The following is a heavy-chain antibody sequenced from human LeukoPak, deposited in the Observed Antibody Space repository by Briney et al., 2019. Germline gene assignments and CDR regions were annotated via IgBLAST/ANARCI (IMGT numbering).Heavy chain of an antibody. CDR1: GDSISSSSYY. CDR3: ACTAYYDTPRVNDY. D-gene: IGHD3-16*01. CDR2: INRSGRT. V-gene: IGHV4-39*07. Sequence: KPSETLSLTCTVSGDSISSSSYYWGWIRQPPGEGLQWIGEINRSGRTNYNPSLASRVTISADTSNNQFSLKLTSVTAADTAVYYCACTAYYDTPRVNDYWGQGTLVTVSS. J-gene: IGHJ4*02.